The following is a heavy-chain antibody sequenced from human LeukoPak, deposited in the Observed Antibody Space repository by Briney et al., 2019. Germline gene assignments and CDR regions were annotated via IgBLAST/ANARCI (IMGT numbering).Heavy chain of an antibody. Sequence: SETLSLTCAVYGVSFSGYYWSWIRQPPGKGLEWIGEINHSGSTNYNPSLKSRVTISVDTSKNQFSLKLSSVTAADTAVYYCARDSSSWFPSAWGQGTLVTVSS. CDR2: INHSGST. D-gene: IGHD6-13*01. CDR3: ARDSSSWFPSA. J-gene: IGHJ5*02. V-gene: IGHV4-34*01. CDR1: GVSFSGYY.